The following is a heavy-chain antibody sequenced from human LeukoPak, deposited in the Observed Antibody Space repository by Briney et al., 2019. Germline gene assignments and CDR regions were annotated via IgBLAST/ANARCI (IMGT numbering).Heavy chain of an antibody. Sequence: ASVKVSCKASGGTFSSYAISWVRQAPGQGLEWMGGIIPIFGTANYAQKFQGRVTITADKSTSTAYMELSSLRSEDTAVYYCARGRPPYSGSSRFDYWGQGTLVTVSS. CDR3: ARGRPPYSGSSRFDY. J-gene: IGHJ4*02. D-gene: IGHD6-6*01. CDR1: GGTFSSYA. CDR2: IIPIFGTA. V-gene: IGHV1-69*06.